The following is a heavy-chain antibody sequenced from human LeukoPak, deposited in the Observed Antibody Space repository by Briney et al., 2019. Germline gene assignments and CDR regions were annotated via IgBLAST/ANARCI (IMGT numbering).Heavy chain of an antibody. V-gene: IGHV4-34*01. Sequence: SEPLSLTCAVYGESFSDYFWTWIRQPPGKGLEWIGDINHSGSTNYNPSLKSRVTTSLDTSKNQFSLKLTSVTAADTAVYYCARGLTLEWSPLTWFDPWGQGTLVTVSS. CDR2: INHSGST. CDR1: GESFSDYF. J-gene: IGHJ5*02. CDR3: ARGLTLEWSPLTWFDP. D-gene: IGHD3-3*01.